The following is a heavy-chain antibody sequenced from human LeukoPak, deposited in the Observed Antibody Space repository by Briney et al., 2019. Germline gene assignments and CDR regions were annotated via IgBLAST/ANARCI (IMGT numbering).Heavy chain of an antibody. V-gene: IGHV3-21*01. CDR2: ISSSSYI. D-gene: IGHD6-19*01. CDR3: ARVQDSSGWYEDYYYYYMDV. J-gene: IGHJ6*03. CDR1: GFTFSSYS. Sequence: GGSLRLSCAASGFTFSSYSMNWVRQAPGKGLEWVSSISSSSYIYYADSVKGRFTISRDNAKNSLYLQMNSLRAEDTAVYYCARVQDSSGWYEDYYYYYMDVWGKGTTVTVSS.